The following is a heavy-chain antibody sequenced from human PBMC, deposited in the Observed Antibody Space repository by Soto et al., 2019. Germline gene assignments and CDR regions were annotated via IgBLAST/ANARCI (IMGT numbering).Heavy chain of an antibody. J-gene: IGHJ6*02. CDR2: IIPIFGTA. CDR3: AKVRSSSPMGYYSGMYV. Sequence: QVQLEQSGGEVKKPGSSVKVSCKASGVTFSKFIMTWVRQAPGLGLEWVGGIIPIFGTANYAQKVQGRVTITADESTTTSYLEVSNLRSKDTAVYYCAKVRSSSPMGYYSGMYVWGQGIADTVSS. CDR1: GVTFSKFI. D-gene: IGHD6-19*01. V-gene: IGHV1-69*01.